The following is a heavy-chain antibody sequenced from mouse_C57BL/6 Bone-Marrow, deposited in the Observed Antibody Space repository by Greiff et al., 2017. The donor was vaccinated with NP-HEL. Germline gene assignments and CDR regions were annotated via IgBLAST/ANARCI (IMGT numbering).Heavy chain of an antibody. V-gene: IGHV1-80*01. Sequence: QVQLKQSGAELVKPGASVKISCKASGYAFSSYWMNWVKQRPGKGLEWIGQIYPGDGDTNYNGKFKGKATLTADKSSSTAYMQLSSLTSEDSAVYFCARSGAYYSNPFAYWGQGTLVTVSA. J-gene: IGHJ3*01. D-gene: IGHD2-5*01. CDR2: IYPGDGDT. CDR1: GYAFSSYW. CDR3: ARSGAYYSNPFAY.